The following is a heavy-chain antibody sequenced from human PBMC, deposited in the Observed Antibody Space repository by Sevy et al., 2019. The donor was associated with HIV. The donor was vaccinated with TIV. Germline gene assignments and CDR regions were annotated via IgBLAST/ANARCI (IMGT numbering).Heavy chain of an antibody. J-gene: IGHJ4*02. V-gene: IGHV3-7*03. D-gene: IGHD6-19*01. CDR3: ARLPSSGWDDPFDY. CDR1: GFTFSSYW. CDR2: IKQDGSEK. Sequence: GGSLRLSCAASGFTFSSYWMSWVRQAPGKGLEWVANIKQDGSEKYYLDSVKGRFTISRDNAKNSLYLQMNSLRAEDSAVYYCARLPSSGWDDPFDYWGQGTLVTVSS.